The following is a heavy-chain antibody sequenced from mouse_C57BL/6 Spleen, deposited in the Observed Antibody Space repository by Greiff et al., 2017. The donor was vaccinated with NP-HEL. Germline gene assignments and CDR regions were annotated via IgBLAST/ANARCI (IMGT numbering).Heavy chain of an antibody. D-gene: IGHD2-3*01. CDR2: IHPNSGST. V-gene: IGHV1-64*01. CDR3: ARPIYDGYYLAWFAY. Sequence: QVQLQQPGAELVKPGASVKLSCKASGYTFTSYWMPWVKQRPGQGLEWIGMIHPNSGSTNYNEKFKSKATLTVDKSSSTAYMQLSSLKSEDSAVYYCARPIYDGYYLAWFAYWGQGTLVTVSA. J-gene: IGHJ3*01. CDR1: GYTFTSYW.